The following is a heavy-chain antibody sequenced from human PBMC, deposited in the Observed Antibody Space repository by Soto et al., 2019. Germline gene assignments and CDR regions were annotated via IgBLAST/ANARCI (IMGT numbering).Heavy chain of an antibody. CDR1: GLTFGSRA. CDR3: VRGSKDSYQGSRIFDF. V-gene: IGHV3-23*01. D-gene: IGHD3-10*01. J-gene: IGHJ4*02. CDR2: STDTGGDA. Sequence: EVQLLESGGDLIQPGGSLRLSCVASGLTFGSRAMSWVRQSPGEGLEWVSTSTDTGGDAKYADSVRGRFAISRDNSKNTLYLQMSARRAEDSAIYFRVRGSKDSYQGSRIFDFWGRGTLVTVSS.